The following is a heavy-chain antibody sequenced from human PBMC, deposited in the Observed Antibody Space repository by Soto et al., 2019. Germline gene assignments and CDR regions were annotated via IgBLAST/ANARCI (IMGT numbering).Heavy chain of an antibody. Sequence: SETLSLTCAVYGGSFSGYYWSWIRQPPGKGLEWIGEINHSGSTNYNPSLKSRVTISVDTSKNQFSLKLSSVTAADTAVYYCASSSSIAARTGVYWGQGTLVTVSS. V-gene: IGHV4-34*01. J-gene: IGHJ4*02. CDR3: ASSSSIAARTGVY. CDR2: INHSGST. D-gene: IGHD6-6*01. CDR1: GGSFSGYY.